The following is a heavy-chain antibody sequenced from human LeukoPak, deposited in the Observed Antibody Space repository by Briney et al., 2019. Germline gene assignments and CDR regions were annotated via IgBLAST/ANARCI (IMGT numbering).Heavy chain of an antibody. CDR2: IIPIFGTA. CDR1: GDXFSSYT. V-gene: IGHV1-69*08. CDR3: ARFFSDYDVY. D-gene: IGHD5-12*01. Sequence: VSRKXXGDXFSSYTISWVRQAPGQGLEWMGRIIPIFGTANYAQKFQGRVTITADKSTSTAYMELSSLRSEDTAVYYCARFFSDYDVYWGQGTLVTVSS. J-gene: IGHJ4*02.